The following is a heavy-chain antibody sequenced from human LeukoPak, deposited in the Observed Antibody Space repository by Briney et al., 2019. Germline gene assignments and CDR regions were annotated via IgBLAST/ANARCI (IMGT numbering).Heavy chain of an antibody. CDR3: AKDPGYDYGDFDI. D-gene: IGHD4-17*01. Sequence: SGRSLRLSCAASGFTFSSYAMSWARQAPGKGLEWVSAISGSGGSTYYADSVKGRFTISRDNSKNTLYLQMNSLRAEDTAVYYCAKDPGYDYGDFDIWGQGTMVTVSS. CDR1: GFTFSSYA. CDR2: ISGSGGST. J-gene: IGHJ3*02. V-gene: IGHV3-23*01.